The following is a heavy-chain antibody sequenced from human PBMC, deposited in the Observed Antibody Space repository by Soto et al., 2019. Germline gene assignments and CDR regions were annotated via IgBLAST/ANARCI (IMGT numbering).Heavy chain of an antibody. CDR1: GGSISSGDYY. V-gene: IGHV4-30-4*01. D-gene: IGHD2-8*01. CDR3: ARDVWVYDYYYGMDV. J-gene: IGHJ6*02. CDR2: IYYSGST. Sequence: TSETLSLTCTVSGGSISSGDYYWSWIRQPPGKGLEWIGYIYYSGSTYYNPSLKSRVTISVDTSKNQFSLKLSSVTAADTAVYYCARDVWVYDYYYGMDVWGQGPTVTVYS.